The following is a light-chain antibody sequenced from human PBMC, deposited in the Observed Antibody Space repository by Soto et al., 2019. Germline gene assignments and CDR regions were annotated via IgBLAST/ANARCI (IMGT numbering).Light chain of an antibody. Sequence: QSALTQPAALSGAPGQSSTVSCTGTSSDIGAYDYVSWFQQHPGKAPKLMISEVNNRPSGVSNRFSGSKSGNTAYLTISGLQVEDEAEYFCFSSTTTSTHAFGTGTKATVL. CDR2: EVN. CDR1: SSDIGAYDY. CDR3: FSSTTTSTHA. V-gene: IGLV2-14*01. J-gene: IGLJ1*01.